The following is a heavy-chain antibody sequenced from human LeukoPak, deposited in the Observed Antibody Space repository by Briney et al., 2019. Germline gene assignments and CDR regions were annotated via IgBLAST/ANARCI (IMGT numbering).Heavy chain of an antibody. Sequence: GGSLRLSYAASGFTFSSYAMSWVRQAPGKGLEWVSAISGSGGSTYYADSVKGRFTISRDNSKNTLYLQMNSLRAEDTAVYYCAKCISAMVEHYYFDYWGQGTLVTVSS. CDR3: AKCISAMVEHYYFDY. CDR2: ISGSGGST. CDR1: GFTFSSYA. J-gene: IGHJ4*02. V-gene: IGHV3-23*01. D-gene: IGHD5-18*01.